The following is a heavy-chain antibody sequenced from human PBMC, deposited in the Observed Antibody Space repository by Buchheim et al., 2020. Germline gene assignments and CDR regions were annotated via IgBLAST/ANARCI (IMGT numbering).Heavy chain of an antibody. D-gene: IGHD4-11*01. CDR3: ARAGTTEQYYYYYGMDV. CDR1: GGSFSGYY. Sequence: QVQLQQWGAELLKPSETLSLTCAVYGGSFSGYYWSWIRQPPGKGLEWIGEINHSGSTNYNPSLKSRVTIPVDTSKNQFSLKLSSVTAADTAVYYCARAGTTEQYYYYYGMDVWGQGTT. V-gene: IGHV4-34*01. CDR2: INHSGST. J-gene: IGHJ6*02.